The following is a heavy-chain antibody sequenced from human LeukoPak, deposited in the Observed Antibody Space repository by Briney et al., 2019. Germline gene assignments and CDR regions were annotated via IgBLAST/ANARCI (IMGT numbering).Heavy chain of an antibody. CDR2: ISYDGSNK. J-gene: IGHJ6*02. V-gene: IGHV3-30*03. Sequence: PGRSLRVSCEASGFTFSSYGMHWVRQAPGKGLEWLAVISYDGSNKYYADSVKGRFTISRDNSKNTLYLQMNSLRAEDTAVYYCARRRGYAVDVWGQGTTVTVSS. D-gene: IGHD5-12*01. CDR3: ARRRGYAVDV. CDR1: GFTFSSYG.